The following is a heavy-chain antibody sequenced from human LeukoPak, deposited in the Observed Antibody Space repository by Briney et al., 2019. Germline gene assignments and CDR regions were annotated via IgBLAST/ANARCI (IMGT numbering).Heavy chain of an antibody. CDR1: GGSISSYY. V-gene: IGHV4-59*08. CDR3: ARQALAYSSSCFDY. J-gene: IGHJ4*02. Sequence: PSETLSLTCTVSGGSISSYYWSWIRQPPVKGLEWIGYIYYSGSTNYNPSLKSRVTISVDTSKNQFSLKLRSVTAADTAVYYCARQALAYSSSCFDYWGQGTLVTVSS. D-gene: IGHD6-13*01. CDR2: IYYSGST.